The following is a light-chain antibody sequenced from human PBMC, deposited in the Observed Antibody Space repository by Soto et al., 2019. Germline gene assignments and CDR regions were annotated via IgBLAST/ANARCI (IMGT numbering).Light chain of an antibody. CDR3: QQSYNTPIT. V-gene: IGKV1-39*01. CDR2: AAS. J-gene: IGKJ5*01. Sequence: DIQMTQSPSSLSASVGDRVTITCRASQSISSYLNWYQQKPGKAPNLLIYAASSLQGGVPSRFSGSGSGTDFTLTISSLQPEDFAIYYCQQSYNTPITFGQGTRLEIK. CDR1: QSISSY.